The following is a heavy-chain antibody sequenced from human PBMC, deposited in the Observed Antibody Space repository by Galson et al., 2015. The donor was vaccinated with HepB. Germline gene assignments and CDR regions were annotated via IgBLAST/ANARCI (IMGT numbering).Heavy chain of an antibody. CDR3: ARERSSSSGGLDY. CDR2: IKQDGSEK. V-gene: IGHV3-7*01. CDR1: GFTFSSYW. D-gene: IGHD6-6*01. Sequence: SLRLSCAASGFTFSSYWMSWVRQAPGKGLKWVANIKQDGSEKYYVDSVKGRFTISRDNAKNSLYLQMNSLRAEDTAVYYCARERSSSSGGLDYWGQGTLVTVSS. J-gene: IGHJ4*02.